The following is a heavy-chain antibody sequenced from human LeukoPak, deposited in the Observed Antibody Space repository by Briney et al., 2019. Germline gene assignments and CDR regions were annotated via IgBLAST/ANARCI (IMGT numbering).Heavy chain of an antibody. Sequence: PSETLSLTCTVSGGSISSYYWSWIRQPPGKELEWIGYIYTSGSTNYNPSLKSRVTISVDTSKNQFSLKLSSVTAADTAVYYCARHLGSLAPMDVWGKGTTVTVSS. V-gene: IGHV4-4*09. J-gene: IGHJ6*03. CDR2: IYTSGST. CDR1: GGSISSYY. CDR3: ARHLGSLAPMDV. D-gene: IGHD3-10*01.